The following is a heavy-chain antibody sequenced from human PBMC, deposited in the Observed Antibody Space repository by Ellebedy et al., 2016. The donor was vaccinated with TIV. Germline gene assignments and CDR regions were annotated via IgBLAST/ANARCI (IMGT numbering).Heavy chain of an antibody. CDR3: ARENLSGDFLDS. V-gene: IGHV3-48*02. Sequence: GESLKISCTASGFTFSTYSMNWVRQAPGKGLEWISYIFNSGATIYYAHSVKGRFTISRDNAKNSLYLQLSSLRDEDTAVYYCARENLSGDFLDSWGQGTLVTVSS. CDR2: IFNSGATI. CDR1: GFTFSTYS. J-gene: IGHJ4*02. D-gene: IGHD1-26*01.